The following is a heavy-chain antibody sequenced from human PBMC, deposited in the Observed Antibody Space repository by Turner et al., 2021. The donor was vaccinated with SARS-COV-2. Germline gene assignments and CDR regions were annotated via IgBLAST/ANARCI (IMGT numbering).Heavy chain of an antibody. CDR3: AGIQSYDRSDYYGMDV. CDR2: ISDDGSNK. D-gene: IGHD3-22*01. CDR1: GFTFSSYA. Sequence: QVQLVESGGGVVQPGRSLRLACAASGFTFSSYAMNWGRQAPGKGLEWVAVISDDGSNKYYADSVKGRFTISRDNSKNTLYLQMNSLRAEDTAVYYCAGIQSYDRSDYYGMDVWGQGTTVTVSS. J-gene: IGHJ6*02. V-gene: IGHV3-30-3*01.